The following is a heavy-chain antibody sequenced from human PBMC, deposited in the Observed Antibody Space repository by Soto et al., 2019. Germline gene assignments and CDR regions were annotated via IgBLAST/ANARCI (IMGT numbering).Heavy chain of an antibody. J-gene: IGHJ4*02. CDR3: ARGRYGDY. Sequence: QVHLVQSGAEVKKPGASVKVSCKGSGYAFTTYGITWVRQAPGQGLEWMGWISAHNGNTNYAQKLQGRVTVNRDTSTSTAYMELRSMRYADTAVYYCARGRYGDYWGQGALVTVSS. CDR2: ISAHNGNT. V-gene: IGHV1-18*01. CDR1: GYAFTTYG. D-gene: IGHD1-1*01.